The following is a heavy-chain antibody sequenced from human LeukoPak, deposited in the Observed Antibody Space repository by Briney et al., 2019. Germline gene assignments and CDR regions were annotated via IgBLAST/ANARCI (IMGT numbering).Heavy chain of an antibody. CDR2: VKSDGSNP. Sequence: GGSLRLSCAASRFTFSDYWMQCVRQAPGKGLVGVSHVKSDGSNPSYAYYVKGRFTISRDKAESMLYLQMNTLGAEDTAVYYCARDIVSGSGSLDYWGQGTLVTVSS. D-gene: IGHD3-10*01. J-gene: IGHJ4*02. CDR3: ARDIVSGSGSLDY. V-gene: IGHV3-74*01. CDR1: RFTFSDYW.